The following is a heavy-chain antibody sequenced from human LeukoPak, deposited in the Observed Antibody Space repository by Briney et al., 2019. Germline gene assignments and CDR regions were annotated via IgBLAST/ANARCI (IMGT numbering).Heavy chain of an antibody. CDR2: ISYDGSNK. CDR3: ARRRGMGSLDY. CDR1: GFTFSSYA. V-gene: IGHV3-30-3*01. D-gene: IGHD2-8*01. J-gene: IGHJ4*02. Sequence: GGSLRLSCAASGFTFSSYAMHWVRQAPGKGLEWVAVISYDGSNKYYADSVKGRFTISRDNSKNTLYLQMNSLRAEDMAVYYCARRRGMGSLDYWGQGTLVTVSS.